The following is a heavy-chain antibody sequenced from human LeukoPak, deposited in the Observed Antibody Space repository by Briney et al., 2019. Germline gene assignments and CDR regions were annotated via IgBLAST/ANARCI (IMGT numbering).Heavy chain of an antibody. CDR2: IKSDGST. CDR3: ARAPSEIGGYYPEYFRH. CDR1: GFTFSSYW. V-gene: IGHV3-74*01. D-gene: IGHD3-22*01. J-gene: IGHJ1*01. Sequence: AGGSLRLSCAASGFTFSSYWMHWVRHAPGKGLVWVSRIKSDGSTNYADPVKGRFTISRDNAKNTLSLQMNSLRAEDTGVYYCARAPSEIGGYYPEYFRHWGQGTLVTVSS.